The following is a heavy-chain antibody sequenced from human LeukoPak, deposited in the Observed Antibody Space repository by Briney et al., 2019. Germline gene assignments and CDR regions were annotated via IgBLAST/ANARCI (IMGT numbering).Heavy chain of an antibody. CDR3: ARGPTPNKATYYDFWSGYYVVDY. CDR1: GYTLTSYD. J-gene: IGHJ4*02. CDR2: MNPNSGNT. D-gene: IGHD3-3*01. Sequence: ASVKVSCKASGYTLTSYDINWVRQATGQGLEWMGWMNPNSGNTGYAQKFQGRVTITRNTSISTAYMELSSLRSEDTAVYYCARGPTPNKATYYDFWSGYYVVDYWGQGTLVTVSS. V-gene: IGHV1-8*03.